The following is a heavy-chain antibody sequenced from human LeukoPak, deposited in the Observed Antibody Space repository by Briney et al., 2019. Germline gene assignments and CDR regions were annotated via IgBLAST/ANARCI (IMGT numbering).Heavy chain of an antibody. Sequence: ASVKVSCKASGYTFTSYDINWVRQATGQGLEWMGWMNPNSGNTGYAQKFQGRVTITRNTSISTAYMELSSLRSEDTAVYYCARQGVDYYDSSGYPKAYFDYWGQGTLVIVSS. CDR3: ARQGVDYYDSSGYPKAYFDY. D-gene: IGHD3-22*01. CDR2: MNPNSGNT. CDR1: GYTFTSYD. V-gene: IGHV1-8*03. J-gene: IGHJ4*02.